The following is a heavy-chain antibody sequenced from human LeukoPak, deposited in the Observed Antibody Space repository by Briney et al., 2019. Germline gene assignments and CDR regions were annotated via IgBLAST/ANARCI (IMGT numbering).Heavy chain of an antibody. J-gene: IGHJ5*02. D-gene: IGHD3-10*01. CDR1: GFPFTSYW. CDR2: IKQDGSEK. Sequence: GGSLRLSCAASGFPFTSYWMSWVRQAPGMGLTWVATIKQDGSEKYYVDSVKGRFTIARDNAKNSLYLQMNILRADDTAMYYCVKPYYYSSGSLTWGQGTLVTVSS. CDR3: VKPYYYSSGSLT. V-gene: IGHV3-7*01.